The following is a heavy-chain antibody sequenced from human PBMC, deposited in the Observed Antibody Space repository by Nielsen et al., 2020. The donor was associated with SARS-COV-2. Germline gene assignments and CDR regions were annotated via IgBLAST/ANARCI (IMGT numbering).Heavy chain of an antibody. Sequence: SVKVSCKASGGTFSSYAISWVRQAPGQGLEWMGGIIPIFGTANYAQKFQGRVTITADESTSTAYMELSSLRSEDTAVYYCARDSIPWGDSSSWYVGWFDPRGQGTLVTVSS. CDR2: IIPIFGTA. CDR3: ARDSIPWGDSSSWYVGWFDP. J-gene: IGHJ5*02. CDR1: GGTFSSYA. V-gene: IGHV1-69*13. D-gene: IGHD6-13*01.